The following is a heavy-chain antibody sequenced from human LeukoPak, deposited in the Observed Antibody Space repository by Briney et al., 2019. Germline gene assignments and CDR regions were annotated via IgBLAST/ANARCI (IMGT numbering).Heavy chain of an antibody. CDR2: IRYDGSNK. D-gene: IGHD3-22*01. Sequence: PGGSLRLSCAASGFTFSSYDMHWVRQAPGKGLEWVAFIRYDGSNKYYADSVKGRFTISRDNSKKTLYLQMNSLRPGDTAVYYCAKDFSVYYYDSRVLDYWGQGTLVTVSS. CDR3: AKDFSVYYYDSRVLDY. CDR1: GFTFSSYD. J-gene: IGHJ4*02. V-gene: IGHV3-30*02.